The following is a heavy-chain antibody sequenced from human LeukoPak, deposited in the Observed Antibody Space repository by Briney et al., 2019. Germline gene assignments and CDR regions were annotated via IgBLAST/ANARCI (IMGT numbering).Heavy chain of an antibody. Sequence: PGGSLRLSCAASGFTFSSYAMHWVRQAPGKGLEYVSAISSNGGSTYYANSVKGRFTISRDNSKNTLYLQMGSLRAEDMAVYYCARDPYPGVAAAGTMGWFDPWGQGTLVTVSS. CDR3: ARDPYPGVAAAGTMGWFDP. V-gene: IGHV3-64*01. CDR2: ISSNGGST. CDR1: GFTFSSYA. D-gene: IGHD6-13*01. J-gene: IGHJ5*02.